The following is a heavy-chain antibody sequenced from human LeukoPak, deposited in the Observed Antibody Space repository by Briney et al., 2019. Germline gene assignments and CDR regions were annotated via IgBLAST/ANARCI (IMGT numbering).Heavy chain of an antibody. CDR1: GFTVSSNY. J-gene: IGHJ6*02. CDR3: ARDLAIFGNDYGMDL. V-gene: IGHV3-53*04. D-gene: IGHD3-3*01. Sequence: GGSLRLSCAAPGFTVSSNYMSWVRQAPGKGLEWVSVIYSGGSTYYADSVKGRFTISRHNSKNTLYLQMNSLRAEDTAVYYCARDLAIFGNDYGMDLWGQGTTVTVSS. CDR2: IYSGGST.